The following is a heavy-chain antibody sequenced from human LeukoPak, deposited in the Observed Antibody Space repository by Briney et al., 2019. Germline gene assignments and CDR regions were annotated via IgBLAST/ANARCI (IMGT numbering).Heavy chain of an antibody. CDR1: GFTFSSYR. D-gene: IGHD3-22*01. CDR2: ISSTSTTI. Sequence: GGSLRLSCAASGFTFSSYRMNWVRQAPGKGLEWVSYISSTSTTIYYADSVKGRFTISRDNAKNSLYLQMNSLTAEDTAVYYCASRKSYYDPFDYWGQGTLVTVSS. CDR3: ASRKSYYDPFDY. V-gene: IGHV3-48*01. J-gene: IGHJ4*02.